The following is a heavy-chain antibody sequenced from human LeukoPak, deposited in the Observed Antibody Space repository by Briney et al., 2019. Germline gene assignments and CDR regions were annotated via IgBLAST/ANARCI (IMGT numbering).Heavy chain of an antibody. V-gene: IGHV4-39*01. CDR1: GGSISSGGYY. CDR2: IYYSGST. J-gene: IGHJ4*02. D-gene: IGHD6-19*01. CDR3: ARHTSGWLLDYFDY. Sequence: SETLSLTCTVSGGSISSGGYYWSWIRQHPGKGLEWIGNIYYSGSTYYNPSLKSRVTISVDTSKNQFSLKLSSVTAADTAVFYCARHTSGWLLDYFDYWGQGTLVTVSS.